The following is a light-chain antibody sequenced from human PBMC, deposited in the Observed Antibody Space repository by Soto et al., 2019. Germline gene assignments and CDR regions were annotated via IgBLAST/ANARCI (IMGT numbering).Light chain of an antibody. CDR1: SSDVGGYNY. CDR3: SSYTSSSTLEGV. CDR2: DVS. J-gene: IGLJ1*01. Sequence: SALTQPGSGSGSPGQPITISCTRTSSDVGGYNYVSWYQQHPGKAPKLMIYDVSNRPSGVSNRFSGSKSGNTASLTISGLQAEEEADYYCSSYTSSSTLEGVFGTGTKVTVL. V-gene: IGLV2-14*01.